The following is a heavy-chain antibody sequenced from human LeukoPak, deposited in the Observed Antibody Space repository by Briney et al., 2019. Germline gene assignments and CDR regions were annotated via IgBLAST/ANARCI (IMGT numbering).Heavy chain of an antibody. V-gene: IGHV3-48*03. CDR3: ARSARLMKGVVEVTALDD. CDR2: LSSSGSAF. J-gene: IGHJ4*02. Sequence: TGGSLRLSCEDSGFTFRIYEMNWVRQAPGKGLEWIAYLSSSGSAFSYADSVKGRFTIARDNAKNSVYLEMNSMRAADTAVYYCARSARLMKGVVEVTALDDWGQGTLVTVSS. CDR1: GFTFRIYE. D-gene: IGHD3-3*01.